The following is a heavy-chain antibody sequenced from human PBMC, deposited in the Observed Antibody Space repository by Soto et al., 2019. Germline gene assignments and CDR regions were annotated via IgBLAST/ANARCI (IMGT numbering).Heavy chain of an antibody. CDR1: GFILSGYD. V-gene: IGHV3-13*05. J-gene: IGHJ6*02. CDR3: ARAGYDSSGYYFYAMDV. CDR2: IGTAGDP. Sequence: PGGSLRLSCVASGFILSGYDMHWVRQATGEGLEWVSAIGTAGDPYYSGSVKGRFTISRGNAENSVYLQMNSLRAGDTAVYYCARAGYDSSGYYFYAMDVWGPGPTVTVSS. D-gene: IGHD3-22*01.